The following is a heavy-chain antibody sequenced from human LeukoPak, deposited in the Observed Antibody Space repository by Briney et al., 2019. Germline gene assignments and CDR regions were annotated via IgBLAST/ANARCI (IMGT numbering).Heavy chain of an antibody. V-gene: IGHV3-74*01. CDR1: GFTFSSNW. CDR2: INEDGSTT. J-gene: IGHJ4*02. D-gene: IGHD1-26*01. Sequence: GGSLRLSCAASGFTFSSNWMHWVRQAPGKGLVWVSRINEDGSTTNYADSVKGRSTIFRDNAKNTLYLQTNSLRAEDTAVYYCVRDLGGRSGHWGQGTLVTVSS. CDR3: VRDLGGRSGH.